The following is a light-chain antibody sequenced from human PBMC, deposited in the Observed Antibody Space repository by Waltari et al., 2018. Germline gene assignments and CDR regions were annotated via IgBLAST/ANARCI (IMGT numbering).Light chain of an antibody. CDR3: QQYSSWPLWT. Sequence: EIVMTQSPATLSVSPGEEATLSCRASQSVYSNLAWYQQKPGQAPTLIIFGASGRATGVPARCSGSGSGTEYTLTIGSLQSEDSAVYYCQQYSSWPLWTFGQGTKVEIK. CDR1: QSVYSN. V-gene: IGKV3-15*01. CDR2: GAS. J-gene: IGKJ1*01.